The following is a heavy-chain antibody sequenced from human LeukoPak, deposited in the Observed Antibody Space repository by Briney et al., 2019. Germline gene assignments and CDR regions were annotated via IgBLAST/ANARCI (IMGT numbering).Heavy chain of an antibody. CDR2: ISGSGGST. Sequence: GGSLRLSCAASGFTFSSYAMSWVRQAPGKGLEWVSAISGSGGSTYYADSVKGRFTISRDNSKNTLYLQMDSLRAEDTAVYYCAKDPNAGGEGSFDYWGQGTLVTVSS. D-gene: IGHD1-26*01. J-gene: IGHJ4*02. CDR1: GFTFSSYA. CDR3: AKDPNAGGEGSFDY. V-gene: IGHV3-23*01.